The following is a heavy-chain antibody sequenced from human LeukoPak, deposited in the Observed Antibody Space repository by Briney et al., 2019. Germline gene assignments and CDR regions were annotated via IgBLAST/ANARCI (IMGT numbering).Heavy chain of an antibody. CDR3: ARVLRTAPDAFDI. Sequence: SETLSLTCTVSVGSISSYYWSWIRQPAGKGVEWIGRIYTSGSTNYNPSLKSRVTMSVDTSKNQFSLKLSSVTAADTAGYYCARVLRTAPDAFDICGQGTMVTVSS. D-gene: IGHD6-25*01. J-gene: IGHJ3*02. CDR2: IYTSGST. V-gene: IGHV4-4*07. CDR1: VGSISSYY.